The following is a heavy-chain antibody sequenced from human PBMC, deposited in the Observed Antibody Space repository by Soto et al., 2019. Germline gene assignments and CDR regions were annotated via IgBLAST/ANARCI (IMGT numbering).Heavy chain of an antibody. Sequence: GGSQRLSCAASGFTFSSYAMSWVRQAPGKGLEWVSAISGSGGSTYYADSVKGRFTISRDNSKNTLYLQMNSLRAEDTAVYYCAARYSYGPFDYWGQGTLVTVSS. CDR2: ISGSGGST. CDR3: AARYSYGPFDY. V-gene: IGHV3-23*01. D-gene: IGHD5-18*01. CDR1: GFTFSSYA. J-gene: IGHJ4*02.